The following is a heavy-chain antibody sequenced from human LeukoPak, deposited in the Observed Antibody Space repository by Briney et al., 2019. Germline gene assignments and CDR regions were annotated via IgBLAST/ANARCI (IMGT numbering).Heavy chain of an antibody. CDR1: GFTFSSYA. Sequence: SGGSLRLSCTASGFTFSSYAMSWVRQAPGKGLVWVSRINTDGSITPYADSVKGRFTISRDNAKNTLYLQMNSLRVEDTAVYYCARGGGGSYGGDLGYWGQGTLVTVSS. V-gene: IGHV3-74*01. J-gene: IGHJ4*02. CDR3: ARGGGGSYGGDLGY. CDR2: INTDGSIT. D-gene: IGHD1-26*01.